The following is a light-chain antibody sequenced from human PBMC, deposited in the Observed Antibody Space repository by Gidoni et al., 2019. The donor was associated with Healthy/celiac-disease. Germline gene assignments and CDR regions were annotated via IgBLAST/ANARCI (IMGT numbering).Light chain of an antibody. J-gene: IGKJ1*01. CDR3: QQSYSTPRT. Sequence: DIQMTQSPSSLSASVGDRVTITCRASQSISSYLNWYQQKPGKAPKRLIYAASSLQSGVPSRFSGRGSGTDFTRTSSSLQPEDFATYYCQQSYSTPRTFGQGTKVEIK. V-gene: IGKV1-39*01. CDR1: QSISSY. CDR2: AAS.